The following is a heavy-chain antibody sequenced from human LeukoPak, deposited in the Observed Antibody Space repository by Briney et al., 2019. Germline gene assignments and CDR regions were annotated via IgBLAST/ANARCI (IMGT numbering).Heavy chain of an antibody. CDR2: ISGSGGST. D-gene: IGHD6-19*01. CDR1: GFTFSSYA. V-gene: IGHV3-23*01. J-gene: IGHJ4*02. CDR3: AKNSDSSGWYYFDY. Sequence: GGSLLLSCPASGFTFSSYAMSWVRRAPAKGLEWVSTISGSGGSTYYADSVKGRFTISRDNSKNTLYLQMNSLRAEDTAVYYCAKNSDSSGWYYFDYWGQGTLVTVSS.